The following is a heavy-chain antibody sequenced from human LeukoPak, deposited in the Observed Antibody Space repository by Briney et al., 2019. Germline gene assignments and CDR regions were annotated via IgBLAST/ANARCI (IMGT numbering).Heavy chain of an antibody. Sequence: AASVKVSCKAFGYTFTDYYLHWVRQAPGQGVEWMGWINPNSGDTNYAQKFQGRVTMIRDTSISTAHMEMSRLRSDDTAVYYCARANFLYCSSTTCLFDYWGQGTLVTVSS. CDR2: INPNSGDT. CDR1: GYTFTDYY. J-gene: IGHJ4*02. CDR3: ARANFLYCSSTTCLFDY. D-gene: IGHD2-2*01. V-gene: IGHV1-2*02.